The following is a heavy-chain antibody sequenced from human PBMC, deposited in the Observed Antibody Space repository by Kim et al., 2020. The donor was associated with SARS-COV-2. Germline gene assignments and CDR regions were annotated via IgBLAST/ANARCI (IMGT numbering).Heavy chain of an antibody. V-gene: IGHV3-74*01. CDR3: ARDRMVRGVSLFDY. Sequence: ADSVKGRFTISRDNAKNTLYLQMNSLRAEDTAVYYCARDRMVRGVSLFDYWGQGTLVTVSS. D-gene: IGHD3-10*01. J-gene: IGHJ4*02.